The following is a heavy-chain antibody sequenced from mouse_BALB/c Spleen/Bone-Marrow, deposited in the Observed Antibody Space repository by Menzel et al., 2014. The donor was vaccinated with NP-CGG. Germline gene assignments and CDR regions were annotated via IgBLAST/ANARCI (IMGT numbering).Heavy chain of an antibody. J-gene: IGHJ2*01. CDR3: VRGGNYRFDY. CDR2: IYPGDGDT. D-gene: IGHD2-1*01. Sequence: QVQLQQSGPELVKPGASVKISCKASGYAFSSSWMNWVKQRPGQGHEWIGRIYPGDGDTNYNGKFKGKATLTADKSSSTAYMQLSSLTSVDSAVYFCVRGGNYRFDYWGQGTTLIVSS. CDR1: GYAFSSSW. V-gene: IGHV1-82*01.